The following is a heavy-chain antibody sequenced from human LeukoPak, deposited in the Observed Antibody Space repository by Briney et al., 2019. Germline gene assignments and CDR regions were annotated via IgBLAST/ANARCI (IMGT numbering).Heavy chain of an antibody. CDR2: IYYSGST. CDR3: ARGPPYGDYVYDY. Sequence: PSETLSLTCTVSGGSISSSSYYWGWIRQPPGKGLEWIGSIYYSGSTYYNPSLKSRVTISVDTSKNQFSLKLSSVTAADTAVYYCARGPPYGDYVYDYWGQGTLVTVSS. V-gene: IGHV4-39*01. D-gene: IGHD4-17*01. J-gene: IGHJ4*02. CDR1: GGSISSSSYY.